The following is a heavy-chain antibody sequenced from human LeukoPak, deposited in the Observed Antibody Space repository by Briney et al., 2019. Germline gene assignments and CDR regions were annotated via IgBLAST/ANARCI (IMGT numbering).Heavy chain of an antibody. CDR1: GFTVSTYS. Sequence: GGSLRLSCAASGFTVSTYSGNWIRQAPGKGLEWDSSISDDSNYIFYADSVKGRFTISRDNAKNSLYLQMNSLTAEDSAVYYCASRRGSNRPFDYWGQGTLVTVSS. J-gene: IGHJ4*02. V-gene: IGHV3-21*01. CDR3: ASRRGSNRPFDY. CDR2: ISDDSNYI. D-gene: IGHD1-26*01.